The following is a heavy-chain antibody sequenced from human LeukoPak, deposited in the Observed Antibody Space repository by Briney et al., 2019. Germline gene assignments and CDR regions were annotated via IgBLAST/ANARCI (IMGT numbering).Heavy chain of an antibody. J-gene: IGHJ6*02. V-gene: IGHV3-11*01. CDR1: GFTFSDYY. CDR2: ISSSGSTI. CDR3: ARLFYYYYGMDV. Sequence: TGGSLRLSCAASGFTFSDYYMSWIRQAPGKGLEWVSYISSSGSTIYYADSVKGRFTFSRDNAKNSLYLQMNSLRAEDTAVYSCARLFYYYYGMDVWGQGTTVTVSS.